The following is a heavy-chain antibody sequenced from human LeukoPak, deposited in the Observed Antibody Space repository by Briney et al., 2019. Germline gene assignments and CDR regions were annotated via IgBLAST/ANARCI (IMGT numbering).Heavy chain of an antibody. V-gene: IGHV4-4*07. CDR3: ARENTGTRGVDY. Sequence: SETLSLTCTVSGDSFSSYFWSWIRQPAGKGLEWIGRMYTSGITNSNPSLKSRVTMSVHTSKIQFSLNLTSGTAADTSVYDCARENTGTRGVDYWAQGILVTVSS. CDR2: MYTSGIT. D-gene: IGHD1-7*01. CDR1: GDSFSSYF. J-gene: IGHJ4*02.